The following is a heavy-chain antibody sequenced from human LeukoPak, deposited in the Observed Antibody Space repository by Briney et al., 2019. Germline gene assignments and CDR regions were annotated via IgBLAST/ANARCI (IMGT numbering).Heavy chain of an antibody. CDR2: INPSGGST. CDR1: GYTFTSYY. Sequence: ASVKVSCKASGYTFTSYYMHWVRQAPGQGLEWMGIINPSGGSTSYAQKFRGRVTMTRDTSTSTVYMELSSLRSEDTAVYYCAREPRPDIVVVVAAVDPDAFDIWGQGTMVTVSS. V-gene: IGHV1-46*01. J-gene: IGHJ3*02. CDR3: AREPRPDIVVVVAAVDPDAFDI. D-gene: IGHD2-15*01.